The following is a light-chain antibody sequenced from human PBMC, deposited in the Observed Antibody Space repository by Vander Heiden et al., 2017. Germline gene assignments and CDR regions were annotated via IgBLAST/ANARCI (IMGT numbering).Light chain of an antibody. CDR1: SSNIGSNY. J-gene: IGLJ1*01. CDR2: RNN. V-gene: IGLV1-47*01. CDR3: AAWDDSLSGYV. Sequence: QSVLTPPPSASGTPGQRVTISCSGSSSNIGSNYVYWYQQLPGTAPKLLIYRNNQRPSGVPDRFSGSKSGTSASLAISGRRSEDEADYYCAAWDDSLSGYVFGTGTKVTVL.